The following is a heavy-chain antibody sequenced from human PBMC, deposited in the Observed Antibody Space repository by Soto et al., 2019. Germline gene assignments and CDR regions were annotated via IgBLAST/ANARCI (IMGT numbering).Heavy chain of an antibody. CDR1: GYTFTSYY. CDR3: GRAYSGSSSYDY. D-gene: IGHD1-26*01. V-gene: IGHV1-46*01. CDR2: INPSGGST. Sequence: ASVKVSCKASGYTFTSYYMHWVRQAPGQGLEWMGIINPSGGSTNYAQKFQGRVTMTRDTSTSTVYMELSSLRSEDTAVFYRGRAYSGSSSYDYWGRGTLVTVSS. J-gene: IGHJ4*02.